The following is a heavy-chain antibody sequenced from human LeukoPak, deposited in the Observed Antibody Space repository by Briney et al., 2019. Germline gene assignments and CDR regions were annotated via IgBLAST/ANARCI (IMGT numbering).Heavy chain of an antibody. CDR3: ARNDILTGYYAGH. Sequence: ASVKVSCKASGYTFTGYYMHWVRQAPGPGLEWMGWINPNSGGTNYAQKFQGRVTMTRDTSISTAYMELSRLRSDDTAVYYCARNDILTGYYAGHWGQGTLVTVSS. D-gene: IGHD3-9*01. CDR1: GYTFTGYY. V-gene: IGHV1-2*02. J-gene: IGHJ4*02. CDR2: INPNSGGT.